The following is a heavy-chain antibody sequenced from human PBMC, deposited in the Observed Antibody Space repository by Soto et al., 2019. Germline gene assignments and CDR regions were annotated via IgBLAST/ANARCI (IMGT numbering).Heavy chain of an antibody. Sequence: QLQMQESGPGLVKPSETLSLTCAVSGDSISSSPFYWGWIRQPPGKGLEWIGSIYYSGSTYQNPSLKSRVTMSADSSKNHFSLKLSSVTAADTAVYYCARHTAASVLPAPGGFDIWGQGTMVAVSS. CDR2: IYYSGST. D-gene: IGHD2-2*01. CDR3: ARHTAASVLPAPGGFDI. CDR1: GDSISSSPFY. J-gene: IGHJ3*02. V-gene: IGHV4-39*01.